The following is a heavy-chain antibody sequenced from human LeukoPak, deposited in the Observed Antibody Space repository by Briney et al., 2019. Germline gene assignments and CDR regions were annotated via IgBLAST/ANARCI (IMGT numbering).Heavy chain of an antibody. J-gene: IGHJ6*02. D-gene: IGHD1-26*01. CDR2: IIPILGIA. CDR3: ARDSRVVGATYSYYYYGMDV. Sequence: ASVKVPCKASGGTFSSYAISWVRQAPGQGLEWMGRIIPILGIANYVQKFQGRVTITADKSTSTAYMELSSLRSEDTAVYYCARDSRVVGATYSYYYYGMDVWGQGTTVTVSS. V-gene: IGHV1-69*04. CDR1: GGTFSSYA.